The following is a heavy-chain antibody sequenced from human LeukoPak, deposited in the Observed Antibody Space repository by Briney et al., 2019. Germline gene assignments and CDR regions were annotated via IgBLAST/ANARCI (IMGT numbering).Heavy chain of an antibody. J-gene: IGHJ4*02. CDR3: ARAHGSGSYFTKI. D-gene: IGHD3-10*01. Sequence: SETLSLTCAIYGGSFSGYYWSWIRQPPGKGLEWIGEINHSGSTNYNPSLKSRVTISVDTSKNQFSLKLSSVTAADTAVYYCARAHGSGSYFTKIWGQGTLVTVSS. V-gene: IGHV4-34*01. CDR1: GGSFSGYY. CDR2: INHSGST.